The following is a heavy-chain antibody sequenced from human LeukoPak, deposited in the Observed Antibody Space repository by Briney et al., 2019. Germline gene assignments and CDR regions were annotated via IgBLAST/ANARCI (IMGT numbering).Heavy chain of an antibody. CDR3: ARVRYCSSTSCYNNFDY. Sequence: ASAKVSCKASGYTFTSYGISWVRQAPGQGLEWMGWISAYNGNTNYAQKLQGRVTMTTDTSTSTAYMELRSLRSDDTAVYYCARVRYCSSTSCYNNFDYWGQGTLVTVSS. J-gene: IGHJ4*02. CDR2: ISAYNGNT. D-gene: IGHD2-2*02. V-gene: IGHV1-18*01. CDR1: GYTFTSYG.